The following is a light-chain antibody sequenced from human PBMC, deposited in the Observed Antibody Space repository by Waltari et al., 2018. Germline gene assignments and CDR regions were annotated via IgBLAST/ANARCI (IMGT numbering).Light chain of an antibody. CDR2: WAS. V-gene: IGKV4-1*01. J-gene: IGKJ5*01. Sequence: DIVMTQSPDSLAVSLGERATINCKSSQRVLYSSNNKNYLAWYQQKPGQPPKLLIYWASTRASGVPDRFSGSGSGTDFTLTISSLRAEDVAVYYCQQYYSTPPVTFGQGTRLEIK. CDR1: QRVLYSSNNKNY. CDR3: QQYYSTPPVT.